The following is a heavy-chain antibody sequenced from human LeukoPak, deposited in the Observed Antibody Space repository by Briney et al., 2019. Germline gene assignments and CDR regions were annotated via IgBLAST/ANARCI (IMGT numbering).Heavy chain of an antibody. D-gene: IGHD2-2*01. CDR3: AAKPGDCSSTSCYRAEYFQH. V-gene: IGHV4-34*01. CDR1: GGAFSGYY. CDR2: INHSGST. J-gene: IGHJ1*01. Sequence: LETLSLTCAVYGGAFSGYYLGWIRQPPGKGLEWNGGINHSGSTNYNPSLKSRVTISVDTSKNQFSLKLSSVTAADTAVYYCAAKPGDCSSTSCYRAEYFQHWGQGTLVTVSS.